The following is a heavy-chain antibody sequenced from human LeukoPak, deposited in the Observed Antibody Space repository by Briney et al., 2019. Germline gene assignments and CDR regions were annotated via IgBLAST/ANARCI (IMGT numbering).Heavy chain of an antibody. J-gene: IGHJ4*02. CDR1: GFTFSKFA. V-gene: IGHV3-23*01. CDR2: ISGSGRTT. Sequence: PGGSLRVSCAASGFTFSKFAMSWVRQAPGKGLEWVASISGSGRTTYYPDSVKGRFNISRENSKNILYLEMNSLTVEDTAVYSCAKDANYYDSSGYLIPFDYWGQGTLVTVAS. D-gene: IGHD3-22*01. CDR3: AKDANYYDSSGYLIPFDY.